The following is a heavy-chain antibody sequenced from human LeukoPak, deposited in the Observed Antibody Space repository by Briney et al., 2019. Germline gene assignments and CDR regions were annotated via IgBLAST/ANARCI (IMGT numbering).Heavy chain of an antibody. CDR3: ARDGGGTTSGLDY. J-gene: IGHJ4*02. Sequence: PGGSLRLSCAASGFTFSSYAVHWVRQAPGKGLEWVAVVSYDGSNEYYADSVKGRFTISRDNSKNTLYLQMSSLRAEDTAVYYCARDGGGTTSGLDYWGQGTLVTVSS. D-gene: IGHD3-16*01. CDR1: GFTFSSYA. V-gene: IGHV3-30-3*01. CDR2: VSYDGSNE.